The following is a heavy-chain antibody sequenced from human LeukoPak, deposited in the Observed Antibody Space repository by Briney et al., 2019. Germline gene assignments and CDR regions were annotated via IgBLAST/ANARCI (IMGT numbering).Heavy chain of an antibody. V-gene: IGHV1-46*01. Sequence: EASVKVSCKASGYTFINYYIHWVRQAPGQGLEWVGIINPSGGSTTYAQKFQGRVSMTRDTSTSTVYMELSSLESDDTALYYWARHSLPGTTPFDYWGQGTLVTVSS. CDR1: GYTFINYY. J-gene: IGHJ4*02. CDR2: INPSGGST. CDR3: ARHSLPGTTPFDY. D-gene: IGHD1-1*01.